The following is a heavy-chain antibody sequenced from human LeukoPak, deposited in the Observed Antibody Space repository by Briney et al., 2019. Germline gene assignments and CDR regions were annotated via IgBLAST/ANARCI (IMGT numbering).Heavy chain of an antibody. D-gene: IGHD3-10*01. CDR2: INAGNGNT. J-gene: IGHJ6*04. V-gene: IGHV1-3*01. CDR3: ARSHVLLWFGPRSGDYYYYYGMDV. Sequence: ASVKVSCKASGYTFTNYAMHWVRQAPGQRLEWMGWINAGNGNTKYSQKFQGRVTITRDTSASTAYMELSSLRSEDTAVYYCARSHVLLWFGPRSGDYYYYYGMDVWGKGTTATVSS. CDR1: GYTFTNYA.